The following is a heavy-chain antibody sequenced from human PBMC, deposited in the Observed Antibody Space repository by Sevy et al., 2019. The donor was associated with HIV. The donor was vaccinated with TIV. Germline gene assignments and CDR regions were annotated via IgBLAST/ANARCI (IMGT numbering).Heavy chain of an antibody. V-gene: IGHV3-11*01. J-gene: IGHJ4*02. CDR3: ARVRYSGSSESDY. D-gene: IGHD6-6*01. CDR2: ISSSGITI. CDR1: GFTFSDYY. Sequence: GGSLRLSCAASGFTFSDYYMSWIRQAPGKGLEWLSYISSSGITIHYADSVKGRFTVSRDNAKNSLYLQMNSLRAEDTAVYYCARVRYSGSSESDYWGQGTLVTVSS.